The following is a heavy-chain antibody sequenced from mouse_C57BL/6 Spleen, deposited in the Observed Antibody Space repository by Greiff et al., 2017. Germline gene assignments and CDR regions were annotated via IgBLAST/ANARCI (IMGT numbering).Heavy chain of an antibody. Sequence: VQLVESGAELVRPGASVTLSCKASGYTFTDYEMHWVKQTPVHGLEWIGAIDPETGGTAYNQKFKGKAILTADKSSSTAYMELRSLTSEDSAVYYCTGSRDYGSFAYWGQGTLVTVSA. CDR3: TGSRDYGSFAY. CDR1: GYTFTDYE. J-gene: IGHJ3*01. D-gene: IGHD2-4*01. V-gene: IGHV1-15*01. CDR2: IDPETGGT.